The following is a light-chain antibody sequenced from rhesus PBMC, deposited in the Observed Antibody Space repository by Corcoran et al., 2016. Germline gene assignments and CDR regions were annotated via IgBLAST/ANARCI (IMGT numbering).Light chain of an antibody. CDR2: AAS. Sequence: DIQMTQSPSALSASVGDRVTISCRASQNIYSNLAWYQQKPGKAPTLLIYAASSLQTGIPSRFSGSGSGTDFTLTISSLQPEDSAAYYCQHYYDNPFTFGPGTKLDIK. V-gene: IGKV1S12*01. CDR3: QHYYDNPFT. J-gene: IGKJ3*01. CDR1: QNIYSN.